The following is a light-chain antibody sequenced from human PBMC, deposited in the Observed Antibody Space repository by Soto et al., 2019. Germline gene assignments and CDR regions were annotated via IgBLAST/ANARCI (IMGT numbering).Light chain of an antibody. V-gene: IGKV3-15*01. J-gene: IGKJ5*01. CDR2: GAS. CDR3: QQYNNWLSIT. Sequence: EIVMTQSPATLSVSPGERATLSCRASQSVSSNLAWYQQKPGQAPRLLIYGASTRATGIPARFSGSGSGTEFTLTISRLQSEDFAVYYCQQYNNWLSITFGQGTRLEIK. CDR1: QSVSSN.